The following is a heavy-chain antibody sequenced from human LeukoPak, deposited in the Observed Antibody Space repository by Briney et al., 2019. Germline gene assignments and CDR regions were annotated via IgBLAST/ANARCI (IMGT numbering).Heavy chain of an antibody. CDR3: ARRSYSNLLDY. CDR1: GXXFSIYG. Sequence: PGGSLRLSXXXXGXXFSIYGMHWVRQAPGKGLEWVAVIWYDGSNKYYADSVKGRFTVSRDNAKNTLYLQMNSLRAEDTAVYYCARRSYSNLLDYWGQGTLVTVSS. J-gene: IGHJ4*02. CDR2: IWYDGSNK. V-gene: IGHV3-33*01. D-gene: IGHD4-11*01.